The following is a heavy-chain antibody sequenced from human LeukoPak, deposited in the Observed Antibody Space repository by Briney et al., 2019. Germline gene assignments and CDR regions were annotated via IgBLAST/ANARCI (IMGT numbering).Heavy chain of an antibody. CDR1: GGTFSSYT. CDR3: ARDRAPRGSYYMDV. V-gene: IGHV1-69*04. Sequence: ASVKVSCKASGGTFSSYTIGWARQAPGQGLEWMGRIIPILGIANYAQKFQGRVTITADKSTSTAYMELSSLRSEDTAVYYCARDRAPRGSYYMDVWGKGTTVTVSS. D-gene: IGHD3-10*01. CDR2: IIPILGIA. J-gene: IGHJ6*03.